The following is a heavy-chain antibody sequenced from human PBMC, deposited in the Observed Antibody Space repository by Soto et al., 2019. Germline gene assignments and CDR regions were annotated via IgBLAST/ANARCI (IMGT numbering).Heavy chain of an antibody. CDR3: VRDHDFAFDT. Sequence: GGSLRLSCAASGFTFSDNPMNWVRLAPGKGLEWVSHIRSDGTTIYYADSVKGRFTISRDNAKNSLYLHMNSLRDEDTAIYYCVRDHDFAFDTWGQGTQVTVSS. CDR1: GFTFSDNP. V-gene: IGHV3-48*02. J-gene: IGHJ4*02. D-gene: IGHD2-21*02. CDR2: IRSDGTTI.